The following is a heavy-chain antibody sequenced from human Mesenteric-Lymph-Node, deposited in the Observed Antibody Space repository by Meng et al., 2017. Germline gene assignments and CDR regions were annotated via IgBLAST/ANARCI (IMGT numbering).Heavy chain of an antibody. D-gene: IGHD2-8*01. V-gene: IGHV3-30*04. CDR3: AKPYCTNGVCSIGYYYGMDV. Sequence: GESLKISCGVSGFTFSNYPMHWVRQAPGKGLEWVASISYDGSHKYYADSVKGRFTISRDNSKNTLYLQMNSLRAEDTAVYYCAKPYCTNGVCSIGYYYGMDVWGQGTTVTVSS. J-gene: IGHJ6*02. CDR2: ISYDGSHK. CDR1: GFTFSNYP.